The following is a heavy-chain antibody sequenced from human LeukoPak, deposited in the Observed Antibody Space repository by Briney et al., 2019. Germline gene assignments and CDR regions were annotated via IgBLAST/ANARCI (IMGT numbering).Heavy chain of an antibody. D-gene: IGHD6-19*01. CDR3: ASDAGIAVAGRSLGGY. Sequence: SVKVSCKASGGTFSSYAISWVRQAPGQGLEWMGRIIPIFGIANYAQKFQGRVTITADKSTSTACMELSSLRSEDTAVYYCASDAGIAVAGRSLGGYWGQGTLVTVSS. CDR2: IIPIFGIA. CDR1: GGTFSSYA. V-gene: IGHV1-69*04. J-gene: IGHJ4*02.